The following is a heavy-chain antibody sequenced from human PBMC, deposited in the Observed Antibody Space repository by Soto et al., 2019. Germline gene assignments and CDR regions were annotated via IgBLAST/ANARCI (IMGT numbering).Heavy chain of an antibody. D-gene: IGHD3-9*01. CDR2: ISYDGSNK. CDR3: AKADILTGPIDY. Sequence: QVQLVESGGGVVQPGRSLRLSCAASGFTFSSYGMHWVRQAPGKGLEWVAVISYDGSNKYYADSVKGRFTISRDNSKKTLYLQMTSLRAEDTAVYYCAKADILTGPIDYWGQGTLVTVSS. J-gene: IGHJ4*02. V-gene: IGHV3-30*18. CDR1: GFTFSSYG.